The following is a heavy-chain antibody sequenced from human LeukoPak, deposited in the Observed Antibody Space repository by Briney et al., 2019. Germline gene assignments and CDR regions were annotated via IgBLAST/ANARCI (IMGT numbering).Heavy chain of an antibody. V-gene: IGHV4-59*01. CDR1: GESFSGYH. Sequence: PSETLSLTCAVYGESFSGYHWSWIRQSPGKGLEWIGFIYYTGRTRYNPSLQSRVTISVDTSRNHFSLKLRSLSAADTAVYYCARLLDYDSSGDPDTFDIWGQGTMVTVSS. CDR3: ARLLDYDSSGDPDTFDI. CDR2: IYYTGRT. J-gene: IGHJ3*02. D-gene: IGHD3-22*01.